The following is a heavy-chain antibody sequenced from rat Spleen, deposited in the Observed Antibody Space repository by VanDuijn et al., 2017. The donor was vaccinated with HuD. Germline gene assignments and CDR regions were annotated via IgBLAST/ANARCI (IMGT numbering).Heavy chain of an antibody. D-gene: IGHD1-12*02. V-gene: IGHV5-46*01. CDR3: ATDGYYDGIYYSVYVMDA. CDR2: ISPSGTIS. J-gene: IGHJ4*01. Sequence: EVQLVESGGGLVQPGRSMKLSCAASGFTFSNFPMAWVRQAPTRGLEWVASISPSGTISHYRDSVKGRFPISRDNAKNTLYLQMDSLKSEDTATYYCATDGYYDGIYYSVYVMDAWAQGASVTVSS. CDR1: GFTFSNFP.